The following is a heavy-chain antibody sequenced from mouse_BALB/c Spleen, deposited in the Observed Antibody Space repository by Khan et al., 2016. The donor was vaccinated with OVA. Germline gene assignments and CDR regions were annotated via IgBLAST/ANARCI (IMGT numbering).Heavy chain of an antibody. Sequence: EVELVESGGGLVQPGGSRKLSCAASGFTFSRFGMHWVRQAPEKGLEWVAYISGGSSSIYYADTVKGRFTISRDNPKNTLFLQRTSLRSEETAMYYCARDSNFDYWGQGTTLTVSS. V-gene: IGHV5-17*02. CDR2: ISGGSSSI. CDR3: ARDSNFDY. CDR1: GFTFSRFG. J-gene: IGHJ2*01.